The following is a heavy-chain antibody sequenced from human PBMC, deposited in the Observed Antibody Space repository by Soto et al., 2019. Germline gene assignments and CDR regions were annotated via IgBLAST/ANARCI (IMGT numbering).Heavy chain of an antibody. J-gene: IGHJ6*02. V-gene: IGHV1-69*01. Sequence: QVQLVQSGAKVKKPGSSVKVSCKAAGGTLNSYAINWVRQAPGQGLEWLGGVSPIFHTTNYAQRFQDRLTITADASTSTAYMELSSLTSEDTAVYYCARDRRGTYYYHGMDVWCQGTTVIVSS. D-gene: IGHD1-1*01. CDR2: VSPIFHTT. CDR1: GGTLNSYA. CDR3: ARDRRGTYYYHGMDV.